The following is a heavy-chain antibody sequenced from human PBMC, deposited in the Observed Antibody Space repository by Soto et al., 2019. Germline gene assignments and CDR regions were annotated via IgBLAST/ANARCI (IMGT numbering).Heavy chain of an antibody. J-gene: IGHJ4*02. CDR3: AKNWGSAYYFDS. CDR1: GFTFSIYA. V-gene: IGHV3-23*01. CDR2: IGGSDGGT. Sequence: GGSLRLSCATSGFTFSIYAMSWVRQAPGKGLEWVSVIGGSDGGTYYADSVKGRFTISRDSSKNTLYLQMNSLRAEDTAVYYCAKNWGSAYYFDSWGQGTLVTVSS. D-gene: IGHD7-27*01.